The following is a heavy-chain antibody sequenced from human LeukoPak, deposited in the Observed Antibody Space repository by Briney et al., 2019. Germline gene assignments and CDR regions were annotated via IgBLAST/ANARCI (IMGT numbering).Heavy chain of an antibody. J-gene: IGHJ4*02. CDR1: GGTFSSYA. D-gene: IGHD3-22*01. CDR3: ARELEYYYDSSGYYSPFGY. CDR2: IIPILGIA. V-gene: IGHV1-69*04. Sequence: GASVKVSGKASGGTFSSYAISWVRQAPGQGLEWMGRIIPILGIANYAQKFQGRVTITADKSTSTAYMGLSSLRSEDTAVYYCARELEYYYDSSGYYSPFGYWGQGTLVTVSS.